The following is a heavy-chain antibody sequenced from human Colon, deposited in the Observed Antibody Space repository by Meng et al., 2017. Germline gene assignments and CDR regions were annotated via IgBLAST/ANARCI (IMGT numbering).Heavy chain of an antibody. CDR1: GYTLTSYY. Sequence: ASVKVSCKASGYTLTSYYIHWVRQAPGQGLEYMGIIRPSSGDTRYAQKFQGRVTMTRDTSTSTVYMELSSLRSEDTAVYYCAREPPETYYLDYWGQGTLVTGAS. CDR2: IRPSSGDT. CDR3: AREPPETYYLDY. V-gene: IGHV1-46*01. D-gene: IGHD1-14*01. J-gene: IGHJ4*02.